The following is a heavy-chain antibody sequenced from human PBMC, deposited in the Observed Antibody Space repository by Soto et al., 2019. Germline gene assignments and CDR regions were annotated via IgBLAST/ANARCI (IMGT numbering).Heavy chain of an antibody. Sequence: GGSLRLSCAASGFTFSSYGMHWVRQAPGKGLEWVAVISYDGSNKYYADSVKGRFTISRDNSKSTLYLQMNSLRGEDTAVYYCAKDFYTVTTNYFDYWGQGTLVTVSS. CDR2: ISYDGSNK. CDR3: AKDFYTVTTNYFDY. D-gene: IGHD4-17*01. V-gene: IGHV3-30*18. CDR1: GFTFSSYG. J-gene: IGHJ4*02.